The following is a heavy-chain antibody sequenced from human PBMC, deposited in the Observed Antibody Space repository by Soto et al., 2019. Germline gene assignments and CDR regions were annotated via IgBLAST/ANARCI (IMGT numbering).Heavy chain of an antibody. D-gene: IGHD5-12*01. CDR2: INPNSGAT. J-gene: IGHJ4*02. CDR1: GYTFTGYY. CDR3: ARDAVSTIGDFDY. Sequence: ASVKVSCKASGYTFTGYYIHWLRQSPGQGLEWMGWINPNSGATNQAQKFQGRVTMARDPSISTAYMELSRLTSDDTAVYYCARDAVSTIGDFDYWGQGTLVTVSS. V-gene: IGHV1-2*02.